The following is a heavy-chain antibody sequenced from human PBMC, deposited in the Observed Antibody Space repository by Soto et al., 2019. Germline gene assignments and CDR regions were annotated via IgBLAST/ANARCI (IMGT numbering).Heavy chain of an antibody. CDR2: INQSGAT. Sequence: QVQLQQWGAGLLKPSETLSLTCAVYGGSFSGYYWTWIRQPPGEGLEWIGEINQSGATNYNPSLKSRVTISVDSSKDQFSLKLTSVTAADTAVYFCALAQYTNSRRFDPWGQGTLVTVSS. D-gene: IGHD2-2*02. CDR3: ALAQYTNSRRFDP. CDR1: GGSFSGYY. V-gene: IGHV4-34*01. J-gene: IGHJ5*02.